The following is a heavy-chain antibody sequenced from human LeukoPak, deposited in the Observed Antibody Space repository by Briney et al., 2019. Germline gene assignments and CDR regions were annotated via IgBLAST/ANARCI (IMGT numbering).Heavy chain of an antibody. CDR2: IYYSGRT. Sequence: PSQTLSLTCTVPGGSIISSSYNWGWIRQPPGTSLEWIGSIYYSGRTNYNPSLSSRLTISVDTSKNHFSLRLRSVTAADTAVYYCARLPTGFPNWFDPWGPGALVTVSA. CDR3: ARLPTGFPNWFDP. CDR1: GGSIISSSYN. V-gene: IGHV4-39*02. J-gene: IGHJ5*02. D-gene: IGHD4-17*01.